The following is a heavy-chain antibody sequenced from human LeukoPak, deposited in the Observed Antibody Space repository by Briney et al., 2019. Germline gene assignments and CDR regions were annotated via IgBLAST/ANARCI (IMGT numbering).Heavy chain of an antibody. CDR1: GFTFSRFW. D-gene: IGHD3-10*01. Sequence: PGGSLRLSCAASGFTFSRFWMSWVRQAPGKGLEWVANINQDGSEKHYVDSVKGRFTISRDNAKNSLYLQMNSLRAKDTAVYYCARPMVRGVIVFSFDYWGQGTLVTVSS. CDR3: ARPMVRGVIVFSFDY. CDR2: INQDGSEK. V-gene: IGHV3-7*01. J-gene: IGHJ4*02.